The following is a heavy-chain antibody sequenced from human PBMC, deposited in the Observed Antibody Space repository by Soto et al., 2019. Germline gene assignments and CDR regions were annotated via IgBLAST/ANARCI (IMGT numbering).Heavy chain of an antibody. D-gene: IGHD5-12*01. Sequence: VLGKASGYPFPSYYMHWVQQAPGQGLEWMGIINPSGGSTSYAQNFQGRVTMTGDTATSTVYMELSSLRSEDTAVYYCARTPSGYDLGVGMDVWGQGTTVTSP. J-gene: IGHJ6*02. V-gene: IGHV1-46*01. CDR2: INPSGGST. CDR1: GYPFPSYY. CDR3: ARTPSGYDLGVGMDV.